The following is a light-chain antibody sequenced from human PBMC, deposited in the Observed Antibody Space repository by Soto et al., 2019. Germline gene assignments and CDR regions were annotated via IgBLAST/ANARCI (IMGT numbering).Light chain of an antibody. CDR3: QQYDFLVT. V-gene: IGKV1-33*01. CDR2: DAS. Sequence: DIQMTQSPSSLSASVGDRVTITCQASQDINNYLNWYQQKPGKAPELLIYDASNLQTGVPTRFSGSGSGKHFTFTISSLQPEDIATYFCQQYDFLVTFGQGTRLGL. CDR1: QDINNY. J-gene: IGKJ5*01.